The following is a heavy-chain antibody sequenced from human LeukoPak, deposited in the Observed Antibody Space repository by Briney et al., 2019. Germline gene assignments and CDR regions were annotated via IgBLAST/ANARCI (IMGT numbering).Heavy chain of an antibody. CDR3: ARQVLSSGYYLIDY. V-gene: IGHV4-59*08. CDR2: IYYSGST. D-gene: IGHD3-22*01. Sequence: SETLSLTCTVSGGSISSYYWSWIRQPPGKGLEWIGYIYYSGSTNYNPSLKSRVTMSVDTSKNQFSLKLSSVTAADTAVYYCARQVLSSGYYLIDYWGQGTLVTVSS. CDR1: GGSISSYY. J-gene: IGHJ4*02.